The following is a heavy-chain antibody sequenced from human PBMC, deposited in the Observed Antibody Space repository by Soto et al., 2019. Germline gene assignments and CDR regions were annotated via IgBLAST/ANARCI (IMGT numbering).Heavy chain of an antibody. CDR2: ISGSGGST. CDR3: AKDHSVVITTGWDDY. J-gene: IGHJ4*02. V-gene: IGHV3-23*01. Sequence: EVPLLESGGGLVQPGGSLRLSCAASGFTFSSYAMSWVRQAPGKGLEWVSAISGSGGSTYYADSVKGRFTISRDNSKNTLYLQMNSLRAEDTAVYYCAKDHSVVITTGWDDYWGQGTLVTVSS. D-gene: IGHD3-22*01. CDR1: GFTFSSYA.